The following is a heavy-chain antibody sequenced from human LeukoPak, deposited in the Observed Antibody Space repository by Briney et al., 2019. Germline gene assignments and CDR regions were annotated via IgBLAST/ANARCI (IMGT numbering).Heavy chain of an antibody. D-gene: IGHD3-22*01. CDR3: ARVATYYDSSGYNSGYFDY. Sequence: GGSLRLSCAASGFTFSSYWMHWVRQAPGKGLVWVSRINSDGSSTSYADSVKGRFTTSRDNAKNTLYLQMNSLRAEDTAVYYCARVATYYDSSGYNSGYFDYWGQGTLVTVSS. V-gene: IGHV3-74*01. J-gene: IGHJ4*02. CDR1: GFTFSSYW. CDR2: INSDGSST.